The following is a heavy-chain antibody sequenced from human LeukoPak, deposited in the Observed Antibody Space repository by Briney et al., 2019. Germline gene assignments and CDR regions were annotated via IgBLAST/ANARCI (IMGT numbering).Heavy chain of an antibody. Sequence: GGSLRLSCVASGFTFNIYAMIWVRQAPGKGLEWVSSISSSSSYIYYADSVKGRFTISRDNAKNSLYLQMNSLRAEDTAVYYCARAQAGGFDPWGQGTLVTVSS. CDR2: ISSSSSYI. D-gene: IGHD3-16*01. CDR3: ARAQAGGFDP. J-gene: IGHJ5*02. V-gene: IGHV3-21*01. CDR1: GFTFNIYA.